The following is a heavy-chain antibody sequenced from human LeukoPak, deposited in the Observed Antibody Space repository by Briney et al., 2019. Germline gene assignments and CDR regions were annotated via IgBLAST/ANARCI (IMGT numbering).Heavy chain of an antibody. CDR3: ARKRWVANGSGWSFDY. J-gene: IGHJ4*02. V-gene: IGHV1-8*03. D-gene: IGHD6-19*01. Sequence: ASVKVSCKASGYTFTSYDINWVRQATGQGLEWMGWMNPNSGNTGYAQKFQGRVTITRNTSISTAYMELSSLRSEDTAVYYCARKRWVANGSGWSFDYWGQGTLVTVSS. CDR2: MNPNSGNT. CDR1: GYTFTSYD.